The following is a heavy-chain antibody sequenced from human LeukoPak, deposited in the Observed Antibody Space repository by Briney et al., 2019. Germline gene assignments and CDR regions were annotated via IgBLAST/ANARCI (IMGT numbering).Heavy chain of an antibody. D-gene: IGHD3-9*01. V-gene: IGHV3-15*01. CDR3: TTPERHDILTGYFSRGDY. CDR1: GFTFSNAW. J-gene: IGHJ4*02. Sequence: GGSLRLSCAAPGFTFSNAWMSWVRQAPGKGLEWVGRIKSKTDGGTTDYAAPVKGRFTISRDDSKNTLYLQMNSLKTEDTAVYYCTTPERHDILTGYFSRGDYWGQGTLVTVSS. CDR2: IKSKTDGGTT.